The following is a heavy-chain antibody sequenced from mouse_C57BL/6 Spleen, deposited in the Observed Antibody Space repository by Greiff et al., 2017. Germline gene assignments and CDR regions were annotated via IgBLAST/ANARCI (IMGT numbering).Heavy chain of an antibody. D-gene: IGHD1-1*01. CDR1: GYSITSGYY. Sequence: EVQLQESGPGLVKPSQSLSLTCSVTGYSITSGYYWNWIRQFPGNKLEWMGYISYDGSNNYNPSLKNRISITRDTSKNQFFLKLNSVTTEDTATYYCAREPTVDYYAMDYWGQGTSVTVSS. CDR3: AREPTVDYYAMDY. V-gene: IGHV3-6*01. CDR2: ISYDGSN. J-gene: IGHJ4*01.